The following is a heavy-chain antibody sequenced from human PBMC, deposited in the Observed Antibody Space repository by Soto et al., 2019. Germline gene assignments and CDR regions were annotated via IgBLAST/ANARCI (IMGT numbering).Heavy chain of an antibody. Sequence: PSETLSLTCAVSGVSITDFYWSWIRQPPGKGLESIGYVYRSGDTNYYPSLNSRATISLDTSKHQFSLKLTSVTAADTAVYYCARTARVLVDWGQGILVTVSS. CDR2: VYRSGDT. CDR3: ARTARVLVD. D-gene: IGHD2-21*02. CDR1: GVSITDFY. J-gene: IGHJ4*02. V-gene: IGHV4-59*08.